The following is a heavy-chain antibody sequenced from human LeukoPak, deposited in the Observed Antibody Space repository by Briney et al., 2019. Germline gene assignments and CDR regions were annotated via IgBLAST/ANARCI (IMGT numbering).Heavy chain of an antibody. D-gene: IGHD6-13*01. CDR2: ISYDGSNK. Sequence: PGRSLRLSCAASGFTFSSYGMHWVRQAPGKGLEWVAVISYDGSNKYYADSVKGRFTISRDNSKNTLYLQMNSLRAEDTAVYYCAKAPGGVAAELDYWAREPWSPSPQ. V-gene: IGHV3-30*18. J-gene: IGHJ4*02. CDR3: AKAPGGVAAELDY. CDR1: GFTFSSYG.